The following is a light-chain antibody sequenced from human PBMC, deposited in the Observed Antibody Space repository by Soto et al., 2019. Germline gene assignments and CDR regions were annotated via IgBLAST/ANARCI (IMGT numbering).Light chain of an antibody. CDR1: ISDVGSYNY. CDR3: LSYAGSYNFV. V-gene: IGLV2-11*01. CDR2: DVN. Sequence: SAVPPPRSVSGSHAQSITISCTVSISDVGSYNYVSWYQQHPGQAPKFMIYDVNKRPSGVSHRFSGSKSGNTASLTISGLQADDEADYYCLSYAGSYNFVSGSGSRAPS. J-gene: IGLJ1*01.